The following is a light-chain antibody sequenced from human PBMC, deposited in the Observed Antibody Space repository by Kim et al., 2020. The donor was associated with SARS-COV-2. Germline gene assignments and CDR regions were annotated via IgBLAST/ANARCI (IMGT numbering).Light chain of an antibody. Sequence: VTSHSRASKSISNYVNWYQQKPGKAPQLLIYAASSLASGVPERVSGSGSGTDFTLNISSLEPEDVATYYCQQFNSYPITFGEGTKVDIK. CDR2: AAS. J-gene: IGKJ4*01. V-gene: IGKV1-16*01. CDR3: QQFNSYPIT. CDR1: KSISNY.